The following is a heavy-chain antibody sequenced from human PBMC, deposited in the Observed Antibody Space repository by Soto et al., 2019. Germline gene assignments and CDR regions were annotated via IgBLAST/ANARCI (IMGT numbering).Heavy chain of an antibody. V-gene: IGHV1-18*01. D-gene: IGHD4-17*01. CDR2: ISAYNGNT. Sequence: ASVKVSCKASGYTFTSYGISWVRQAPGQGLEWMGWISAYNGNTNYAQKLQGRVTMTTDTSTSTAYMELRSLRSEDTAVYYCARFKIGDYIKPAYGMDVWGQGTTVPSP. J-gene: IGHJ6*02. CDR3: ARFKIGDYIKPAYGMDV. CDR1: GYTFTSYG.